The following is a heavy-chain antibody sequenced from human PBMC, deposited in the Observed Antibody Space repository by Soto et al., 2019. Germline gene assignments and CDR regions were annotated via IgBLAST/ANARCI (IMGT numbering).Heavy chain of an antibody. J-gene: IGHJ4*02. V-gene: IGHV4-34*01. D-gene: IGHD3-22*01. Sequence: SETLSLTCAVYGGSFSGYYWSWIRQPPGKGREWIGEINHSGSTNYNPSLKSRVTISVDTSKNQFSLKLSSVTAADTAVYYCARGRAYYDSSGYYYWGQGTLVTVSS. CDR1: GGSFSGYY. CDR2: INHSGST. CDR3: ARGRAYYDSSGYYY.